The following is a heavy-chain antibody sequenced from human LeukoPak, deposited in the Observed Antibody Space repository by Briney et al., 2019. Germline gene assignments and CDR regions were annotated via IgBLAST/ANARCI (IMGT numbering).Heavy chain of an antibody. V-gene: IGHV1-18*01. CDR3: ARVGLLTYYDFWSGYHHFDY. CDR2: ISAYNGNT. Sequence: GASVKVSCKASGYTSTSYGISWVRQAPGQGLEWMGWISAYNGNTNYAQKLQGGVTMTTDTSTSTAYMELRSLRSDDTAVYYCARVGLLTYYDFWSGYHHFDYWGQGTLVTVSS. J-gene: IGHJ4*02. D-gene: IGHD3-3*01. CDR1: GYTSTSYG.